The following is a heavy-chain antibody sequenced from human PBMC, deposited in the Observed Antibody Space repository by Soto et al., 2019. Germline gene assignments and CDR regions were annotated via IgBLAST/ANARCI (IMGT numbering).Heavy chain of an antibody. V-gene: IGHV3-21*01. CDR2: ISSSSSNK. Sequence: GGSLRLSCAASGFTFSSNSMNWVRQAPGKGLEWVSSISSSSSNKYHADSVKGRFTISRDNAKNSLYLQMNSLRAEDTAVYYCARGYQLLYDYYYYYYMDVWGKGTTVTVSS. J-gene: IGHJ6*03. D-gene: IGHD2-2*02. CDR3: ARGYQLLYDYYYYYYMDV. CDR1: GFTFSSNS.